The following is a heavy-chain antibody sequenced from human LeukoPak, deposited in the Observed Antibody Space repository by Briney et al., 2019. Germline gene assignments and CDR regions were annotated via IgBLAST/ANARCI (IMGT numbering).Heavy chain of an antibody. CDR2: IREDGGEK. CDR3: ARINTAIFSSSDY. Sequence: HPGGSLRLSCAASGFTFSNSWMTWVRQAPGKGLEWVANIREDGGEKYYVDSVKGRFTISRDNAKNSLYLQMNSLRAEDTAVYYCARINTAIFSSSDYWGQGTLVTVSS. CDR1: GFTFSNSW. J-gene: IGHJ4*02. D-gene: IGHD2-21*02. V-gene: IGHV3-7*05.